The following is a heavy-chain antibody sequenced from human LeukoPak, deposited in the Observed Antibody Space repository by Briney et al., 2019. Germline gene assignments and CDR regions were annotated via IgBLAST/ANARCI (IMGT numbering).Heavy chain of an antibody. CDR3: AKGKVAGAGFRYYYGMDV. Sequence: GGSLRLSCAASGFTFSSYAMTWVRQAPGKGLEWVSAISGSGENTYYADSVKGRFTISRDNPKNTLYVQMNSLRVEDTAVYYCAKGKVAGAGFRYYYGMDVWGQGTTVTVSS. V-gene: IGHV3-23*01. D-gene: IGHD6-19*01. CDR1: GFTFSSYA. J-gene: IGHJ6*02. CDR2: ISGSGENT.